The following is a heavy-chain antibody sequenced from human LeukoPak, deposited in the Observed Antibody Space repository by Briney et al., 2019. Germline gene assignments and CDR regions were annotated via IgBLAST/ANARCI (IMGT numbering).Heavy chain of an antibody. CDR1: GGSISSGGHS. Sequence: PSQTLSLTCTVSGGSISSGGHSWSWIRQPPGKGLEWIGYIYYSGSINYNPSLKSRVTISVDTSKNQFSLKLSPVTAADTAVYYCARGLGHRAFDIWGQGTMVTVSS. V-gene: IGHV4-61*08. J-gene: IGHJ3*02. D-gene: IGHD1-14*01. CDR3: ARGLGHRAFDI. CDR2: IYYSGSI.